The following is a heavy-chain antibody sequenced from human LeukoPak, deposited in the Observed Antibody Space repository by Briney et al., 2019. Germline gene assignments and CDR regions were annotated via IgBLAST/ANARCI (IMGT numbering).Heavy chain of an antibody. D-gene: IGHD6-19*01. CDR1: GYTFTSYA. Sequence: ASVKVSCKASGYTFTSYAMHWVRQAPGQRLEWMGWINAGNGNTKYSQKFQGRVTITRDTSAGTAYMELSSLRSEDTAVYYCARDREGIAVPYYWGQGTLVTVSS. J-gene: IGHJ4*02. CDR3: ARDREGIAVPYY. CDR2: INAGNGNT. V-gene: IGHV1-3*01.